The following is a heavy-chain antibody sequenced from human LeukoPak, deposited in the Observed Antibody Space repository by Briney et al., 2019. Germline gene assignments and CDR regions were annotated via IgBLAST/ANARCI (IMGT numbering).Heavy chain of an antibody. CDR3: ARERGGPYCSSTSCHYGGADY. Sequence: ASVKVSCKASGYTFTSYYMHWVRQAPGQGLEWMGIINPSGGSTSYAQKFQGRVTMTRDMSTSTVYMELSSLRSEDTAVYYCARERGGPYCSSTSCHYGGADYWGQGTLVTVSS. J-gene: IGHJ4*02. CDR1: GYTFTSYY. V-gene: IGHV1-46*01. D-gene: IGHD2-2*01. CDR2: INPSGGST.